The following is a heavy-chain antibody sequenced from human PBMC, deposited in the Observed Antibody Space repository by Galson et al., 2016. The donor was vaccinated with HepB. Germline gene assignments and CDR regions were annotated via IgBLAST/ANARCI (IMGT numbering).Heavy chain of an antibody. Sequence: SETLSLTCAVYGGSWRGHFWTWIRQSPGMGLEWIGEINQSGRTNYNPSLESRVTMSVATSKNQFSLKLKSVTAADTAVYYCAKESAVVPDGRYMDVWGKGTTVTVSS. J-gene: IGHJ6*03. D-gene: IGHD2-2*01. CDR1: GGSWRGHF. CDR3: AKESAVVPDGRYMDV. V-gene: IGHV4-34*10. CDR2: INQSGRT.